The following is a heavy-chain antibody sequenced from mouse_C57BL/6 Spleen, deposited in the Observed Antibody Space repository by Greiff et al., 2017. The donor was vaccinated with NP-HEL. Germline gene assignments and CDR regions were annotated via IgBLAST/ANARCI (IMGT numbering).Heavy chain of an antibody. CDR2: IYPRDGST. CDR1: GYTFTDYT. V-gene: IGHV1-78*01. Sequence: VQLQQSDAELVKPGASVKISCKVSGYTFTDYTIHWMKQRPEQGLEWIGYIYPRDGSTKYNEKFKGKATLTVDKSSSTAYMQLSSLTSEDSAVYFGARSAEPARGAWFAYWGQGTLVTVSA. J-gene: IGHJ3*01. CDR3: ARSAEPARGAWFAY.